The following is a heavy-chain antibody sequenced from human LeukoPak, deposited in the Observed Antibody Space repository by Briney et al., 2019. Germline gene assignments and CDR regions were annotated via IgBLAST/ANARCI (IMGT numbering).Heavy chain of an antibody. CDR1: GGSISSYY. V-gene: IGHV4-39*01. D-gene: IGHD4-17*01. CDR2: IYYSGST. Sequence: SETLSLTCTVSGGSISSYYWGWIRQPPGKGLEWIGSIYYSGSTYYNPSLKSRVTISVDTSKNQFSLKLSSVTAADTAVYYCARQPGDYEGDYWGQGTLVTVSS. J-gene: IGHJ4*02. CDR3: ARQPGDYEGDY.